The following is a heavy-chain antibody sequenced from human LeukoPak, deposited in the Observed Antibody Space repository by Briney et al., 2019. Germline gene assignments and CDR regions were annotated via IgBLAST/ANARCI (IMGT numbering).Heavy chain of an antibody. Sequence: SETLSLTXTVSGGSISSYYWSWIRQPPGKGLEWLGYIYYSGSTNYNPSLKSRVTISVDTSKNQFSLKLSSVTAADTAVYYCARDEYSGYWGQGTLVTVSS. CDR3: ARDEYSGY. J-gene: IGHJ4*02. CDR1: GGSISSYY. D-gene: IGHD1-26*01. CDR2: IYYSGST. V-gene: IGHV4-59*01.